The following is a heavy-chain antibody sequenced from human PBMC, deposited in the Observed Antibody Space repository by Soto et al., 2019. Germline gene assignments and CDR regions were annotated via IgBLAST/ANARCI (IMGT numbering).Heavy chain of an antibody. Sequence: PGESLKISCKGSGYSFTSYWIGWVRQMPGKGLEWMGIIYPGDSDTRYSPSFQGQVTISADKSISTAYLQWSSLKASDTAMYYCARFPTYYYDSSGYYYFDYWGQGTLVTVSS. D-gene: IGHD3-22*01. V-gene: IGHV5-51*01. J-gene: IGHJ4*02. CDR2: IYPGDSDT. CDR1: GYSFTSYW. CDR3: ARFPTYYYDSSGYYYFDY.